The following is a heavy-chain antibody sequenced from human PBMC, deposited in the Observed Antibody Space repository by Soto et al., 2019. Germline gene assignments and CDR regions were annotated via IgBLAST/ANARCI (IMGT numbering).Heavy chain of an antibody. CDR2: ISYDGSNK. CDR3: AHSGYYYRHFDY. Sequence: QVQLVESGGGVVQPGRSLRLSCAASGFTFSSYAMHWVRQAPGKGLEWVAVISYDGSNKYYADSVKGRFTISRDNSKNTLYLQMNSLRAEDTAVYYCAHSGYYYRHFDYWGQGTLVTVSS. CDR1: GFTFSSYA. D-gene: IGHD3-22*01. J-gene: IGHJ4*02. V-gene: IGHV3-30-3*01.